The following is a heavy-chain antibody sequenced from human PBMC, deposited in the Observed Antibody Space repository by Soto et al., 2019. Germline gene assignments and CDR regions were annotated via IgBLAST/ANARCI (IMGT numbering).Heavy chain of an antibody. V-gene: IGHV3-23*01. Sequence: GGSLRLSCSASGLTFSSYAMSWVRQAPGKGLEWVSAISGSGGSTYYADSVKGRFTISRDNSKNTLYLQMNSLRAEDTAVYYCAKLHRITMIVAYFDYWGQGTLVTVSS. CDR1: GLTFSSYA. CDR3: AKLHRITMIVAYFDY. D-gene: IGHD3-22*01. CDR2: ISGSGGST. J-gene: IGHJ4*02.